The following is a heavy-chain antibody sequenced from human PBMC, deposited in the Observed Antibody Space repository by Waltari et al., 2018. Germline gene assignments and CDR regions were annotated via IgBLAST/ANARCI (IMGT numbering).Heavy chain of an antibody. Sequence: QVQLQESGPGLVKPSETLSLTCTVSGGSISSHYWSWIRQPPGQGLEWIGYIYYSGSTNYNPSLKSRVTISVDTSKNQFSLKLSSVTAADTAVYYCARDRVLRYFDWSPNYYYMDVWGKGTTVTVSS. CDR3: ARDRVLRYFDWSPNYYYMDV. J-gene: IGHJ6*03. V-gene: IGHV4-59*11. D-gene: IGHD3-9*01. CDR1: GGSISSHY. CDR2: IYYSGST.